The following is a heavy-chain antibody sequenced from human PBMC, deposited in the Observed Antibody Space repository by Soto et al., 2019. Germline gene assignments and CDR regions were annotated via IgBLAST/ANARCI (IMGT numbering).Heavy chain of an antibody. V-gene: IGHV3-33*01. CDR2: IWYDGSNK. J-gene: IGHJ4*01. CDR1: GFTFSSYG. D-gene: IGHD1-1*01. Sequence: GGSLRLSWAASGFTFSSYGMHWIRQAPGKGLEWVAVIWYDGSNKYYADSVKGRFTISRDNSKNTLYLQMNSLRAEDTAVYYCARDLDLSWGQGTLATVSS. CDR3: ARDLDLS.